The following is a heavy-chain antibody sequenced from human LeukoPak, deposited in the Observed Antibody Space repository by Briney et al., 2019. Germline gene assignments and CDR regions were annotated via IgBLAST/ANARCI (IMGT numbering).Heavy chain of an antibody. CDR2: ISAYNGNT. V-gene: IGHV1-18*01. Sequence: ASVKVSCKASGYTFSNYGISWARQAPGQGLEWMGWISAYNGNTNYAQKLQGRVTMTTDTSTSTAYMDLRSLRSDDTAVYYCAREGYYYDSSGYYYDAFDIWGQGTMVTVSS. J-gene: IGHJ3*02. CDR1: GYTFSNYG. CDR3: AREGYYYDSSGYYYDAFDI. D-gene: IGHD3-22*01.